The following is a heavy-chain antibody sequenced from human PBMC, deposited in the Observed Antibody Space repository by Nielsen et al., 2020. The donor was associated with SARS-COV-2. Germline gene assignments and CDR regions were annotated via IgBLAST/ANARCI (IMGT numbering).Heavy chain of an antibody. CDR2: IYHSGST. V-gene: IGHV4-30-2*01. D-gene: IGHD3-22*01. CDR3: ARAPITMIVVVNAFDI. CDR1: GFSLSTSGMC. J-gene: IGHJ3*02. Sequence: LVKPTQTLTLTCTFSGFSLSTSGMCVSWIRQPPGKGLEWIGYIYHSGSTYYNPSLKSRVTISVDRSKNQFSLKLSSVTAADTAVYYCARAPITMIVVVNAFDIWGQGTMVTVSS.